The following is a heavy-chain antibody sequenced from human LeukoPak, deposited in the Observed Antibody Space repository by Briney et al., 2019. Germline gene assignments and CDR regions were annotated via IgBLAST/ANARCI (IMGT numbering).Heavy chain of an antibody. Sequence: SETLSLTCTVSGGSISSYHWSWIRQPPGKGLEWIGYIYYSGSTNYNPSLKSRVTISVDTSKNQFSLKLSSVTAADTAVYYCARDLYGDYVDYWGQGTLVTVSS. CDR1: GGSISSYH. D-gene: IGHD4-17*01. CDR3: ARDLYGDYVDY. J-gene: IGHJ4*02. V-gene: IGHV4-59*01. CDR2: IYYSGST.